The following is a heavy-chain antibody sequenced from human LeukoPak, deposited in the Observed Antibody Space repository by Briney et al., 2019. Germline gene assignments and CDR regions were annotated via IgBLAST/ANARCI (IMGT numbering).Heavy chain of an antibody. CDR3: ARERPPNYSRSSSYFDY. CDR1: GGSISSGDYY. D-gene: IGHD6-6*01. Sequence: PSQTLSLTCTVSGGSISSGDYYWSWIRQPPGKGLEWIGNIYYSGSTYYNPSLKSRVTISVDTSKNQFSLKLSSVTAADTAVYYCARERPPNYSRSSSYFDYWGQGTLVTVSS. J-gene: IGHJ4*02. V-gene: IGHV4-30-4*08. CDR2: IYYSGST.